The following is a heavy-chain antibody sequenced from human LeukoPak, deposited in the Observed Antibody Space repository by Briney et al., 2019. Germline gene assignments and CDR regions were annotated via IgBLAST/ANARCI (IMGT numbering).Heavy chain of an antibody. CDR2: ISCYNSNT. CDR1: GYSFASYG. J-gene: IGHJ5*02. V-gene: IGHV1-18*01. D-gene: IGHD3-22*01. CDR3: AREHDSSGCNWFDP. Sequence: PSVTVSCKASGYSFASYGIRWVRQAPGQGREWMGSISCYNSNTNYAQKLQGRVTMTTDTSTSTAYMELRSLRSDDTAVYYCAREHDSSGCNWFDPWGQGTLVTVSS.